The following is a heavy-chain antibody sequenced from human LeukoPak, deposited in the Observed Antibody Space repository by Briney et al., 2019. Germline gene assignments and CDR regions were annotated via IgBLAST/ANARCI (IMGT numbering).Heavy chain of an antibody. J-gene: IGHJ5*02. CDR3: ASQTIGVVAATGVDWFDP. CDR1: GYSISSGYY. Sequence: SETLSLTCTGSGYSISSGYYWGWIRQPPGKGLEWIGSIYHSGSTYYNPSLKSRVTISVDTSKNQFSLKLSSVTAADTAVYYCASQTIGVVAATGVDWFDPWGQGTLVTVSS. D-gene: IGHD2-15*01. CDR2: IYHSGST. V-gene: IGHV4-38-2*02.